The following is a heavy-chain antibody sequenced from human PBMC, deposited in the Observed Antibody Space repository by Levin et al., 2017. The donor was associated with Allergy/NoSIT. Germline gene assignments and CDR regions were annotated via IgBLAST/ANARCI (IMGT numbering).Heavy chain of an antibody. V-gene: IGHV3-15*04. D-gene: IGHD3-3*01. Sequence: GGSLRLSCEVSGLTFSDAYMNWVRKVPGMGLEWVGRIATKADGGSTDFPAPVKGRFTMSRDDSKNMVYLQMSSLQTDDSGIYYCTTTEDFWGRIATYWGHGTLVTVSS. CDR3: TTTEDFWGRIATY. CDR2: IATKADGGST. J-gene: IGHJ4*03. CDR1: GLTFSDAY.